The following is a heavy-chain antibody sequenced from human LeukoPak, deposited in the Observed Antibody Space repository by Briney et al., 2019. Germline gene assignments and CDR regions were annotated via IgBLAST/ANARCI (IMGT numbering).Heavy chain of an antibody. J-gene: IGHJ1*01. CDR1: GGSIRSYC. CDR3: ARSYGDYVEYFQH. V-gene: IGHV4-59*01. Sequence: SETLSLTCTVSGGSIRSYCWSWIRQPPGKGLEWIGYIYDSGSTNYNPSLRSRVTMSVDTSRNQFSLSLNSVTPADTAVYYCARSYGDYVEYFQHWGQGTLVTVSS. CDR2: IYDSGST. D-gene: IGHD4-17*01.